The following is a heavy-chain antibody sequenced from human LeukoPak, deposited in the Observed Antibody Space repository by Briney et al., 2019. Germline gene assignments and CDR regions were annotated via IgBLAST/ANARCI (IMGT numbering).Heavy chain of an antibody. V-gene: IGHV1-69*04. J-gene: IGHJ4*02. CDR1: GGTFSSYA. Sequence: ASVTVSCKASGGTFSSYAISWVRQAPGQGLEWMGRIIPILGIANYAQKFQGRVTITADKSTSTAYMELSSLRSEDTAVYYCARTSRVVVAAGYFDYWGQGTLVTVSS. D-gene: IGHD2-15*01. CDR3: ARTSRVVVAAGYFDY. CDR2: IIPILGIA.